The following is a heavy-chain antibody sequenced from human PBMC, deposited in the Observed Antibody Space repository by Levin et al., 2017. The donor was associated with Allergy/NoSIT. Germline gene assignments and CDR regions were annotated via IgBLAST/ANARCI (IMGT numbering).Heavy chain of an antibody. V-gene: IGHV4-59*08. CDR1: GGSISSYY. D-gene: IGHD3-10*01. J-gene: IGHJ4*02. Sequence: SETLSLTCTVSGGSISSYYWSWFRQPPGKGLEWIGYIYYSGSTSYHPSLKSRVTISVDTSKNQFSLRLSSVTAADTAVYYCARHYGSGTYPLDYWGQGTLVTVSS. CDR3: ARHYGSGTYPLDY. CDR2: IYYSGST.